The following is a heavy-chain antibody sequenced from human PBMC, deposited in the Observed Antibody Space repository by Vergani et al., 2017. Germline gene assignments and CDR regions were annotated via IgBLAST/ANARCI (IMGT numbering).Heavy chain of an antibody. J-gene: IGHJ6*02. V-gene: IGHV3-48*01. CDR1: GFTFSSYS. CDR2: ISSRSSTI. D-gene: IGHD2-2*01. Sequence: EVQLVESGGGLVQPGGSLRLSCAASGFTFSSYSMNWVRQAPGKGLEWVSYISSRSSTIYYADSVKGRFTISRDNAKSSLYLQMNSLRGEDTALYYCAREGYCSSTSCPYYYYGMDVGGQGTTVTVSS. CDR3: AREGYCSSTSCPYYYYGMDV.